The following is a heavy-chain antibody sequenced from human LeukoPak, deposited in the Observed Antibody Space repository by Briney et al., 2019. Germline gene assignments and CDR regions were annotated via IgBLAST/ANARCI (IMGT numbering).Heavy chain of an antibody. V-gene: IGHV3-23*01. J-gene: IGHJ4*02. D-gene: IGHD2-21*02. CDR3: ARDIRGDFPNY. CDR1: GFTFYSYA. CDR2: ISGSGAST. Sequence: GGSLRLSCTASGFTFYSYAMSWVRQAPGKGLEWVSAISGSGASTYYADPVKGRFTISRDNAKNSLYLQMNSLRAEDTAVYYCARDIRGDFPNYWGQGTLVTVSS.